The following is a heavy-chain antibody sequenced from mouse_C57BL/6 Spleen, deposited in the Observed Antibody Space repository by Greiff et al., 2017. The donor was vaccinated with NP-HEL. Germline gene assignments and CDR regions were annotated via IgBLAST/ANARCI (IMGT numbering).Heavy chain of an antibody. J-gene: IGHJ3*01. D-gene: IGHD1-1*01. CDR1: GFTFSDYG. CDR3: ARSTDYYGSRGFAY. CDR2: ISSGSSTI. V-gene: IGHV5-17*01. Sequence: EVQRVESGGGLVKPGGSLKLSCAASGFTFSDYGMHWVRQAPEKGLEWVAYISSGSSTIYYADTVKGRFTISRDNAKNTLFLQMTSLRSEDTAMYYCARSTDYYGSRGFAYWGQGTLVTVSA.